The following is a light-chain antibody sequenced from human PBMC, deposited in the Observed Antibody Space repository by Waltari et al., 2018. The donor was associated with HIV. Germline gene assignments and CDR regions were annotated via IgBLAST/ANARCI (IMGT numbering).Light chain of an antibody. CDR3: QQYSTHYG. Sequence: DVQMTQSPSNLSASVGDTVLITCRARQNIDNWLAWYLQKPGRAPKLLLSRASILESGVSSRFSGSGSGTEFTLTIRSLQPDDIGTYYCQQYSTHYGFGQGTRVE. CDR2: RAS. J-gene: IGKJ2*01. CDR1: QNIDNW. V-gene: IGKV1-5*03.